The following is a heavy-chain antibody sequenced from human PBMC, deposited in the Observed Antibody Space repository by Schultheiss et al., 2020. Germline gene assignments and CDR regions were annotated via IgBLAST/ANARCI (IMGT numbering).Heavy chain of an antibody. CDR3: ARGGITIFGVVMGSEYNWFDP. CDR2: IYYSGST. Sequence: SQTLSLTCAVSGGSISSGDYYWSWIRQPPGKGLEWIGSIYYSGSTNYNPSLKSRVTISVDTSKNQFSLKLSSVTAADTAVYYCARGGITIFGVVMGSEYNWFDPWGQGTLVTVSS. D-gene: IGHD3-3*01. V-gene: IGHV4-30-4*01. J-gene: IGHJ5*02. CDR1: GGSISSGDYY.